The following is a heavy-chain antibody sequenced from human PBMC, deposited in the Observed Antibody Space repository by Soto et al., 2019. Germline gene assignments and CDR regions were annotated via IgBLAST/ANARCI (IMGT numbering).Heavy chain of an antibody. J-gene: IGHJ4*02. D-gene: IGHD3-10*01. V-gene: IGHV3-23*01. Sequence: EVQLLESGGGLVQPGGSLRLSCGGSGFTFNSYAMTWVRQAPGNGLEWVSAISGSGGTTYYANSVKGRFTISRDQSKDTLYLQMNSLRAEDTAIYYCAKDRQYGSGTYSDSYLDYWGQGNLVTVSS. CDR2: ISGSGGTT. CDR1: GFTFNSYA. CDR3: AKDRQYGSGTYSDSYLDY.